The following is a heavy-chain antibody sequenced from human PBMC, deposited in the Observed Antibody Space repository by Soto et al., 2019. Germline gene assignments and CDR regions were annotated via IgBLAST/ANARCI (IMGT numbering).Heavy chain of an antibody. D-gene: IGHD4-17*01. V-gene: IGHV1-69*02. CDR2: IIPILGIA. J-gene: IGHJ4*02. CDR3: AESLHNYGDYSPNDY. Sequence: QVQLVQSGAEVKKPGSSVKVSCKASGGTFSSYTISWVRQAPGQGLEWMGRIIPILGIANYAQKFQGRVTITTDKSTSTAYMELSSLRSEATVVYYCAESLHNYGDYSPNDYLGQGTLVTVSS. CDR1: GGTFSSYT.